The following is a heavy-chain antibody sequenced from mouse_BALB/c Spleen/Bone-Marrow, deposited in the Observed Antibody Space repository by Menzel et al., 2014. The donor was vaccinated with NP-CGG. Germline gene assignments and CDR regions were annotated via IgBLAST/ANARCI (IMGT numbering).Heavy chain of an antibody. D-gene: IGHD2-2*01. CDR3: ARWFAAMDY. CDR2: IYPGDGDT. J-gene: IGHJ4*01. V-gene: IGHV1-80*01. Sequence: VQRVESGAELVRPGSSVKISCKASGYAFSSYWMSWVKQRPGQGLEWVGQIYPGDGDTNYNGKFKGKATLTADKSSSTAYMQLSSLTSEDSAVYFCARWFAAMDYWGQGTSVTVSS. CDR1: GYAFSSYW.